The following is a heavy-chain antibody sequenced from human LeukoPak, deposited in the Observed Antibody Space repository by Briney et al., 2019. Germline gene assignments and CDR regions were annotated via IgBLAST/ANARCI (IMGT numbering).Heavy chain of an antibody. Sequence: GGSLRLSCAASGFTFSSYAMTWVRQPPGKGLEGVSSITGSAANTYYADSVKGRFTISRDNSKNTLYLQMDSLRAEDTAVYYCAKRYSGTSGLYNFDYWGQGTLVTVSS. J-gene: IGHJ4*02. V-gene: IGHV3-23*01. CDR3: AKRYSGTSGLYNFDY. D-gene: IGHD1-26*01. CDR1: GFTFSSYA. CDR2: ITGSAANT.